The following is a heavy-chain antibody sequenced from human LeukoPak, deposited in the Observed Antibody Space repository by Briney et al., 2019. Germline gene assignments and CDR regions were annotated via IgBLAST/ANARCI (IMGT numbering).Heavy chain of an antibody. D-gene: IGHD4-23*01. CDR3: ARDEVGYGGNPAD. J-gene: IGHJ4*02. CDR2: INPSGGST. V-gene: IGHV1-46*01. CDR1: VSTFATYY. Sequence: ASVTVSSTASVSTFATYYMHWVRQAPGQGLEGMGIINPSGGSTRYAQKFQGRVTITRDTSTSTVYMELSSLRSEDTAVYYCARDEVGYGGNPADWGQGTLVTVSS.